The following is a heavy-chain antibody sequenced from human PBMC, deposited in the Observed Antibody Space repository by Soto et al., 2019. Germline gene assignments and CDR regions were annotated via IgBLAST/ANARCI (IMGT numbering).Heavy chain of an antibody. Sequence: ASETLSLTCTVSGGSISSGDYYWSWIRQPPGKGLEWIGYIYYSGSTYYNPSLKSRVTISVDTSKNQFSLKLSSVTAADTAVYYCARSEGDYDSSGYWVYFDYWGQGTLVTVSS. CDR1: GGSISSGDYY. J-gene: IGHJ4*02. D-gene: IGHD3-22*01. CDR2: IYYSGST. V-gene: IGHV4-30-4*01. CDR3: ARSEGDYDSSGYWVYFDY.